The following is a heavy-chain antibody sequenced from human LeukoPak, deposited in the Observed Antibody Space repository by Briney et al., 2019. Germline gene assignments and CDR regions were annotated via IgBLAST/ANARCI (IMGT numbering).Heavy chain of an antibody. D-gene: IGHD2-15*01. CDR1: GGSFSGYY. CDR3: ARVMIDCSGGSCYSGDFDY. V-gene: IGHV4-34*01. CDR2: IYHSGST. J-gene: IGHJ4*02. Sequence: PSETLSLTCAVYGGSFSGYYWSWIRQPPGKGLEWIGEIYHSGSTNYNPSLKSRVTISVDESKNQFSLKLSSVTAADTAVYYCARVMIDCSGGSCYSGDFDYWGQGTLVTVSS.